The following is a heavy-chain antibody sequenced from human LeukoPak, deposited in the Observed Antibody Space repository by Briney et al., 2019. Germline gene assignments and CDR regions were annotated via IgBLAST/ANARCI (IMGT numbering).Heavy chain of an antibody. Sequence: GASVKVSCKASGGTFSSYAISWVRQAPGQGLEWMGGIIPIFGTANYAQKFQGRVTITTDESTSTAYMELSSLRSDDTAVYYCARDGGSGSHFDYWGQGTLVTVSS. J-gene: IGHJ4*02. CDR1: GGTFSSYA. CDR3: ARDGGSGSHFDY. V-gene: IGHV1-69*05. CDR2: IIPIFGTA. D-gene: IGHD3-10*01.